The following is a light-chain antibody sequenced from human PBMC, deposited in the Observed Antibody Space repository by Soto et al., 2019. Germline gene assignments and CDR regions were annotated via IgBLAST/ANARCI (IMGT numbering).Light chain of an antibody. CDR2: EVS. Sequence: QSVLTQPASVSGSPGQSITISCTGTSSDIGYYTYVSWYQQHPGKAPKLVIFEVSNRPSGVSNRFSGSKSGNTASLTISGLQAEDEADYYCSSYTSSCTLLFGGGTKVTVL. CDR1: SSDIGYYTY. CDR3: SSYTSSCTLL. J-gene: IGLJ2*01. V-gene: IGLV2-14*01.